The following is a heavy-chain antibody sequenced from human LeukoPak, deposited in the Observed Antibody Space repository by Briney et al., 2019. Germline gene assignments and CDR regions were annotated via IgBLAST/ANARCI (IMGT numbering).Heavy chain of an antibody. CDR1: GFTFSDYY. CDR2: ISSSGSTI. D-gene: IGHD6-19*01. Sequence: PGGSLRLSCAASGFTFSDYYMSWIRQAPGKGLEWVSYISSSGSTIYYADSVKGRFTISRDNAKNSLYLQMNSLRAEDTAVCYCARVGVAVAGSYYYYGMDVWGQGTTVTVSS. CDR3: ARVGVAVAGSYYYYGMDV. V-gene: IGHV3-11*01. J-gene: IGHJ6*02.